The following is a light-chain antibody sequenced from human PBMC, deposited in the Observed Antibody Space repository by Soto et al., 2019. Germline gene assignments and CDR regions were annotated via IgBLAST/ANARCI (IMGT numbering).Light chain of an antibody. V-gene: IGKV1-5*03. CDR1: QSVTNW. CDR3: QQYNTFFPYT. J-gene: IGKJ2*01. CDR2: QAS. Sequence: DIQMTQSPSALSASVGDRVTITCRASQSVTNWLAWYQQKPGKAPKVLIYQASNLQSGVPSRFRGSGSGTDLTLTIDSLQPDDFATDYCQQYNTFFPYTFGQGTRLEI.